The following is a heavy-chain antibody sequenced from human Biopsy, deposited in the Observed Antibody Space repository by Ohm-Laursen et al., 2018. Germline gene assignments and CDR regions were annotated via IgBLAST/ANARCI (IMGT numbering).Heavy chain of an antibody. V-gene: IGHV4-59*08. J-gene: IGHJ4*02. CDR1: GDSINSSY. D-gene: IGHD2-15*01. CDR3: ARRGSGGRSFDY. CDR2: ISNSGNT. Sequence: ETLSLTCTVSGDSINSSYWSWIRQAPGKGLEWIGFISNSGNTNYNPSLKSRVTISADTSKNQFSLKPGSVTVADTAVFYCARRGSGGRSFDYWGQGSLVTVSS.